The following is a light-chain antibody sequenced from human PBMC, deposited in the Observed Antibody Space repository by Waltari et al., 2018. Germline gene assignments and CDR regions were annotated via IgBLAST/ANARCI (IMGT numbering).Light chain of an antibody. CDR1: QSVSDD. CDR3: QQYNNWLT. Sequence: EVVMTQSPAILSVSPGQRATLFCRASQSVSDDLAWYQHTSGQPPRLLIYRAAYRATGVPDRFSGSGSGTEFTLTINILQSEDFAVYYCQQYNNWLTFGGGTKVEV. J-gene: IGKJ4*01. CDR2: RAA. V-gene: IGKV3-15*01.